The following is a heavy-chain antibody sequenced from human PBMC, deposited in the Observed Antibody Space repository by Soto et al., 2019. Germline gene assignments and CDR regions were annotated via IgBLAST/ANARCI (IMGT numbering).Heavy chain of an antibody. CDR1: GYTFTGYY. D-gene: IGHD3-22*01. CDR3: ARSSRGSSGSSPRDAFDI. CDR2: MNPNSSGT. Sequence: ASVQVSCKASGYTFTGYYMHWVRHAPGQRLEWMGWMNPNSSGTNYAQKFQGWVTMTRDTSISKAYMELSRLRSDDTAVYYCARSSRGSSGSSPRDAFDIWGQGTMVTVSS. J-gene: IGHJ3*02. V-gene: IGHV1-2*04.